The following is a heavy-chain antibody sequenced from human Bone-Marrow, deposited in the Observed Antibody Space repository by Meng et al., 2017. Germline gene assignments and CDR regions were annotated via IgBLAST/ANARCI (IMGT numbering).Heavy chain of an antibody. V-gene: IGHV4-30-2*01. CDR2: IYHSGTT. J-gene: IGHJ5*02. CDR1: GGSFSSGGYS. D-gene: IGHD3-10*01. CDR3: ARDLPYASGAGGFDP. Sequence: RQPQESVSGTVKPSHTLTLTVLVSGGSFSSGGYSWSWIRQPPGKGLEWIGYIYHSGTTYYNPSLKSRVTISVDRSKNQFSLKLTSVTAADTAVYYCARDLPYASGAGGFDPWGQGTLVTVSS.